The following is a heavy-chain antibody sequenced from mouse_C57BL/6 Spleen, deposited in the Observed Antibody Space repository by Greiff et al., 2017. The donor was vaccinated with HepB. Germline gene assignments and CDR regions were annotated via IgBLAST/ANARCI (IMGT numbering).Heavy chain of an antibody. CDR3: AREGGYGNYYAMDY. J-gene: IGHJ4*01. Sequence: QVQLKESGAELAKPGASVKLSCKASGYTFTSYWMHWVNQRPGQGLEWIGYINPSSGYTKYNQKFKDNATLTADKSSSTAYMQLSSLTYEDSAVYYCAREGGYGNYYAMDYWGQGTSVTVSS. D-gene: IGHD1-1*01. V-gene: IGHV1-7*01. CDR1: GYTFTSYW. CDR2: INPSSGYT.